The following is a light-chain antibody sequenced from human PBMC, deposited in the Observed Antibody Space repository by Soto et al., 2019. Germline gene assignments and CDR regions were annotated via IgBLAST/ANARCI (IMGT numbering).Light chain of an antibody. Sequence: QSVLTQPPSASGTPGQRVTISCSGSASNIGSKSVNWYQQFPGTAPKLLIYSSIYRPSGVPARMSASKSGTSASLAISGPQSEDEADYYCAAWDDSLDEYVFGTGTKVTVL. J-gene: IGLJ1*01. CDR3: AAWDDSLDEYV. CDR2: SSI. V-gene: IGLV1-44*01. CDR1: ASNIGSKS.